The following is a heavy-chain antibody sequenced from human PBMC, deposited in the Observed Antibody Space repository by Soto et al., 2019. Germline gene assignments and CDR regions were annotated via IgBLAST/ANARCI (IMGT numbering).Heavy chain of an antibody. V-gene: IGHV4-31*03. CDR2: IYYSGST. Sequence: QVQLQESGPGLVKPSQTLSLTCTVSGGSISSGGYYWSWIRQHPGKGLEWIGYIYYSGSTYYNPSLKSRVTISVDTSKNQFSLKLSSVTAADTAVYYCARDRPYYDILTGYYRGGWFDPWGQGTLVTVSS. CDR1: GGSISSGGYY. J-gene: IGHJ5*02. CDR3: ARDRPYYDILTGYYRGGWFDP. D-gene: IGHD3-9*01.